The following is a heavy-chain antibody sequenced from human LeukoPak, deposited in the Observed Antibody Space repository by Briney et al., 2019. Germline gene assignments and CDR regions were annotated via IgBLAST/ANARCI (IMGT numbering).Heavy chain of an antibody. CDR2: ISYDETNK. D-gene: IGHD2-2*01. J-gene: IGHJ5*02. Sequence: GGSLRLSCAASGFTFTNYAMHWVRQAPGKGLEWVAVISYDETNKYYEDSVKGRFTISRDNAKNSLYLQMNSLRAEDTAVYYCARSKDCSSTSCYEGNWFDPWGQGTLVTVSS. CDR3: ARSKDCSSTSCYEGNWFDP. CDR1: GFTFTNYA. V-gene: IGHV3-30*04.